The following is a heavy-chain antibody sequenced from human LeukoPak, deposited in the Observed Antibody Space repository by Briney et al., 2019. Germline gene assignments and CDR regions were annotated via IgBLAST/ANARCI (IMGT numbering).Heavy chain of an antibody. CDR1: GDSVNTGTYF. J-gene: IGHJ4*02. Sequence: SETLSLTCTVSGDSVNTGTYFWSWIRQPAGKGLEWIGRIYPSGSTDYNPSLKSRVTISVDTSKNQFSLKLSSVTAADTAVYYCARNLAGHFGGFYFDDWGQGTLVTVSS. CDR3: ARNLAGHFGGFYFDD. D-gene: IGHD2-21*01. V-gene: IGHV4-61*02. CDR2: IYPSGST.